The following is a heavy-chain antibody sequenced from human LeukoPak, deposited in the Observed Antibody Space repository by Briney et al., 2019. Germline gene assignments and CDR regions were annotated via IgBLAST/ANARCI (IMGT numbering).Heavy chain of an antibody. CDR2: ISYDGSNK. J-gene: IGHJ3*02. CDR1: GFTFSTYT. CDR3: ARAGDIVVVVAAPVGAFDI. D-gene: IGHD2-15*01. Sequence: PGGSLRLSCAASGFTFSTYTMKWVRQAPGKGLEWVAVISYDGSNKYYADSVKGRFTISRDNSKNTLYLQMNSLRAEDTAVYYCARAGDIVVVVAAPVGAFDIWGQGTMVTVSS. V-gene: IGHV3-30*04.